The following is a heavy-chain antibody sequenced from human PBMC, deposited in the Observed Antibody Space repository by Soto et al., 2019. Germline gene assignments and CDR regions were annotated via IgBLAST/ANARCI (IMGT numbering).Heavy chain of an antibody. CDR3: ARRTSGWSFDY. D-gene: IGHD6-19*01. V-gene: IGHV3-23*01. J-gene: IGHJ4*02. Sequence: EVQLLESGGGLVQPGGSLRLSCAASGFTFSNHAMSWVRQAPGKGLEWVSAISGSGGSTYYADSVKGRFTFSRDNSKNTLSLQMNSLRAEDTAVYYCARRTSGWSFDYWGQGTLVTVSS. CDR2: ISGSGGST. CDR1: GFTFSNHA.